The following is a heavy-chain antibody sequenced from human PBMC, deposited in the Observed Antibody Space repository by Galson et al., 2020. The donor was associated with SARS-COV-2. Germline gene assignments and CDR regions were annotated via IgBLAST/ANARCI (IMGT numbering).Heavy chain of an antibody. CDR1: GYTLTELS. Sequence: ASVKVSCKVSGYTLTELSMHWVRQAPGKGLEWMGGFDPEDGETIYAQKFQGRVTMTEDTSTDTAYMELSSLRSEDTAVYYCATAPPYCSSTSCKINWFDPWGQGTLVTVSS. CDR2: FDPEDGET. D-gene: IGHD2-2*01. V-gene: IGHV1-24*01. J-gene: IGHJ5*02. CDR3: ATAPPYCSSTSCKINWFDP.